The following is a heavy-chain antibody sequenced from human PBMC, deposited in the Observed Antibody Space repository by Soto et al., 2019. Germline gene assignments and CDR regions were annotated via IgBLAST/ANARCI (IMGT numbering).Heavy chain of an antibody. V-gene: IGHV4-31*03. CDR2: IYSSGTT. CDR1: GGSFNSDGYY. J-gene: IGHJ6*03. CDR3: ARAGPFTVTIFELIERNHYCSYMDV. D-gene: IGHD3-3*01. Sequence: SETLSLTCTVSGGSFNSDGYYWSWIRQHPEKGLEWIGYIYSSGTTYYNPSLRSRISISIDTSKNQFSLKLTSVTAADTAVHYCARAGPFTVTIFELIERNHYCSYMDVWGKGTTVTVSS.